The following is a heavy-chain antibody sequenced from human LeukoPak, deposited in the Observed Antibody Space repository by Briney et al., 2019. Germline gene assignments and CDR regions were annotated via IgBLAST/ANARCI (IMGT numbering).Heavy chain of an antibody. V-gene: IGHV4-59*01. J-gene: IGHJ6*02. CDR3: ARDQTNYDFWSGTYYYGMDV. CDR2: IYYSGST. CDR1: GGSISSYY. Sequence: SETLSLTCTVSGGSISSYYWSWIRQPPGKGLEWIGYIYYSGSTNYNPSLKGRVTISVDTSKNQFSLKLSSVTAADTAVYYCARDQTNYDFWSGTYYYGMDVWGQGTTVTVSS. D-gene: IGHD3-3*01.